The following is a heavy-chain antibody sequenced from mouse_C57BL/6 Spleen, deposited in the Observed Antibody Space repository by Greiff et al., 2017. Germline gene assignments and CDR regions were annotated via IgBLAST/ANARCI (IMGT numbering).Heavy chain of an antibody. CDR2: IDPEDGDT. J-gene: IGHJ4*01. CDR1: GFNIKDYY. CDR3: YYYGPYYAMDY. D-gene: IGHD1-1*01. Sequence: EVKLQESGAELVRPGASVKLSCTASGFNIKDYYMHWVKQRPEQGLEWIGRIDPEDGDTEYAPKFQGKATMTADTSSNTAYLQLSSLTSEDTAVYYCYYYGPYYAMDYWGQGTSVTVSS. V-gene: IGHV14-1*01.